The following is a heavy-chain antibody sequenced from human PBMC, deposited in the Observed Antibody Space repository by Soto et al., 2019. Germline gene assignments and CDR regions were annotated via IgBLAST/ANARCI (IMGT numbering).Heavy chain of an antibody. J-gene: IGHJ5*02. CDR3: AKSVPEIFISSKNWFGP. V-gene: IGHV4-30-2*01. CDR1: GGSISGGGYS. CDR2: IYQSGPT. Sequence: LSLTCAVSGGSISGGGYSWSWIRQPPGKSLEWIGYIYQSGPTYYKPSLESRVTMSVDRSKNQFSLNLSSVTAADTAVYYGAKSVPEIFISSKNWFGPWGQGILVTVSS. D-gene: IGHD3-3*01.